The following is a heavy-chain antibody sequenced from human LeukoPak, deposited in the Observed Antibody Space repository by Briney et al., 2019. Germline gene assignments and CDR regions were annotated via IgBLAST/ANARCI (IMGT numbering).Heavy chain of an antibody. V-gene: IGHV3-23*01. CDR2: ISGSGGST. J-gene: IGHJ4*02. CDR1: GFTFSSYA. CDR3: AKVEPKYSSSSYFDY. D-gene: IGHD6-6*01. Sequence: GGSLRLSCVASGFTFSSYAMSWVRQAPGKGLEWVSAISGSGGSTYYVDSVKGRFTISRDNSKNTLYLQMNSLRAEDTAVYYCAKVEPKYSSSSYFDYWGQGTLVTVSS.